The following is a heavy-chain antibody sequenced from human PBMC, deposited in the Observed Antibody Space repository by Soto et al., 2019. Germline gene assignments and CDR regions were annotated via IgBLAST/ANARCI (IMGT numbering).Heavy chain of an antibody. V-gene: IGHV4-30-4*01. D-gene: IGHD2-15*01. Sequence: PSETLSLTCTISGGSISSGEYYWSWLRQPPGKGLEWIGYNYYSGSTYYNPSLESRVTISIDTSRNQFSLKLSSVTAADTAVYYCARESVAVYLYHTWFDSWGQGTLVTVSS. J-gene: IGHJ5*01. CDR1: GGSISSGEYY. CDR2: NYYSGST. CDR3: ARESVAVYLYHTWFDS.